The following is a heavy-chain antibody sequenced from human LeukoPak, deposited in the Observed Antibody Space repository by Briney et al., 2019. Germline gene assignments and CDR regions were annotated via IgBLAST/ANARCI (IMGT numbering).Heavy chain of an antibody. CDR1: GFTFSSYG. CDR3: ATDIDTHIRGWY. Sequence: QAGGSLRLSCAASGFTFSSYGMHWVRQAPGKGLEWVAFIRYDGSNKYYADSVKGRFTISRDNAKNSLYLQMNCLRAEDTAVYYCATDIDTHIRGWYWGQGSLVTVSS. J-gene: IGHJ4*02. CDR2: IRYDGSNK. V-gene: IGHV3-30*02. D-gene: IGHD6-19*01.